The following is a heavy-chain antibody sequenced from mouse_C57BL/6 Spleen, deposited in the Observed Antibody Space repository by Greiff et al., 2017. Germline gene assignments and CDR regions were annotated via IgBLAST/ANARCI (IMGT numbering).Heavy chain of an antibody. J-gene: IGHJ1*03. CDR1: GFTFSSYT. CDR3: ARQRDYDEGYWYFDV. D-gene: IGHD2-4*01. Sequence: EVKLMESGGGLVKPGGSLKLSCAASGFTFSSYTMSWVRQTPEKRLEWVATISGGGGNTYYPDSVKGRFTISRDNAKNTLYLQMSSLRSEDTALYYCARQRDYDEGYWYFDVWGTGTTVTVSS. V-gene: IGHV5-9*01. CDR2: ISGGGGNT.